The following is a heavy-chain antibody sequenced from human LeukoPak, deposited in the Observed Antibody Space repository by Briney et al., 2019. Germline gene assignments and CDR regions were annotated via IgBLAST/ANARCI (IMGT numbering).Heavy chain of an antibody. Sequence: ASVKVSCKASGYTFTSFDIIWVRQATGQGPEWMGWMNPSSGDTGYAQKFQGRVTFTRDTSTNTAYMELSSLTSEDTAVYYCATPTMRGPSYGYVRLLNWGQGFLVTVSS. CDR3: ATPTMRGPSYGYVRLLN. V-gene: IGHV1-8*03. CDR2: MNPSSGDT. D-gene: IGHD5-18*01. J-gene: IGHJ4*02. CDR1: GYTFTSFD.